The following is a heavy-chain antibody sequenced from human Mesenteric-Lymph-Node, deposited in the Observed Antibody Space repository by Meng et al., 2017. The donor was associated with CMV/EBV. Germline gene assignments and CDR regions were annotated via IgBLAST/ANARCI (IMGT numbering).Heavy chain of an antibody. J-gene: IGHJ4*02. D-gene: IGHD4-17*01. CDR1: GFTFSSFW. Sequence: GESLKISCAASGFTFSSFWVHWVRQVPGKGLVWVSRINEDGTTTNYADSVKGRFTISRDNSKNTLYLQMNSLRPDDTAVYYCARDPLRTFGDYMDYWGQGTLVTVSS. CDR2: INEDGTTT. CDR3: ARDPLRTFGDYMDY. V-gene: IGHV3-74*01.